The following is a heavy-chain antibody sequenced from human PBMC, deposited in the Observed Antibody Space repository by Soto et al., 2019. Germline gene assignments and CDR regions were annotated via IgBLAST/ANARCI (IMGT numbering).Heavy chain of an antibody. D-gene: IGHD2-15*01. Sequence: EVQLLESGGGVVQPGGSLRLSCAASGFSFSSNAMTWVRRAPGQGLEWVSTIGSGGTTYYADSVKGRFTISRDNSKNTQSLQMNSLRVEDTGVYYCAKLGFCSGGTCHLDYYNGVDVWGQGTTVTVSS. CDR3: AKLGFCSGGTCHLDYYNGVDV. CDR1: GFSFSSNA. V-gene: IGHV3-23*01. CDR2: IGSGGTT. J-gene: IGHJ6*02.